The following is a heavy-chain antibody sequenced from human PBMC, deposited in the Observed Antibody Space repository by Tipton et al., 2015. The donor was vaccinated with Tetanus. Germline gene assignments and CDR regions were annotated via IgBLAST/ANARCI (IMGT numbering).Heavy chain of an antibody. Sequence: LVKPTQTLTLTCAVAGISLTSSGMRVSWIRQSPGKAPEWLGRIDWGDAKVYRPSLRTRLTISQDTSRNQVVLTMTDMDPVDTATYYCVRTVVRGVRLWFDTWGQGVPVTVSS. J-gene: IGHJ5*02. V-gene: IGHV2-70*04. CDR3: VRTVVRGVRLWFDT. CDR2: IDWGDAK. D-gene: IGHD3-10*01. CDR1: GISLTSSGMR.